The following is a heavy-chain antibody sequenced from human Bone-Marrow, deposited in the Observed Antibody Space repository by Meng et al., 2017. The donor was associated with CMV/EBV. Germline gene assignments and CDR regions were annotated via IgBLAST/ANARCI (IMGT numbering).Heavy chain of an antibody. D-gene: IGHD6-19*01. Sequence: CTVINYAMSWSRQAPGKGLEWVAVISYDGSNKYYADSMKSRFTISRDNSKNTLYLQMNSLRAEDTAVYYCARREECGSGWARPYFDYWGQGTLVTVSS. CDR1: CTVINYA. V-gene: IGHV3-30*03. CDR3: ARREECGSGWARPYFDY. CDR2: ISYDGSNK. J-gene: IGHJ4*02.